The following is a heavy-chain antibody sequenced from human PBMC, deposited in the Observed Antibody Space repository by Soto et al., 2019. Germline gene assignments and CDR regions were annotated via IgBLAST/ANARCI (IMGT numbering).Heavy chain of an antibody. V-gene: IGHV1-3*01. J-gene: IGHJ4*02. CDR2: INAGNGNT. Sequence: GASVKVSCKASGYTCTSYAMHWVRQAPGQRLEWMGWINAGNGNTKYSRKFQGRVTITRDTSASTAYMELSSLRSEDTAVYYCARDPGYSYGYNWGQGTLVTVSS. CDR3: ARDPGYSYGYN. CDR1: GYTCTSYA. D-gene: IGHD5-18*01.